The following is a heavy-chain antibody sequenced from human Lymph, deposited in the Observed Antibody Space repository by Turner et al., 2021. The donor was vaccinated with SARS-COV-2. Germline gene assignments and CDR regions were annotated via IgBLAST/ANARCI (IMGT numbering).Heavy chain of an antibody. J-gene: IGHJ4*02. CDR3: ATKYCSGGRCSYFDY. V-gene: IGHV4-4*02. Sequence: QVQLQESGPGLVKPSGTLSLTCAVSGGSISISNLWSWVRQPPGKGLEWIGEIYHSGSTNYNPSLKSRVTISVDKSKNQFSLKLSSVTAADTDVYYCATKYCSGGRCSYFDYWGQGTLVTVSS. D-gene: IGHD2-15*01. CDR1: GGSISISNL. CDR2: IYHSGST.